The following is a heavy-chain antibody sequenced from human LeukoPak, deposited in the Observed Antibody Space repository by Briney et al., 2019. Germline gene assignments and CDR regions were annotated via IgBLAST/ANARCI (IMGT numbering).Heavy chain of an antibody. CDR2: INSDGSST. Sequence: GGSLRLSCAASGFTFSSYWMHWVRQAPGKGLVWVSRINSDGSSTSYADSVKGRFTISRDNAKNTLYLQMNSLRAEDTAVYYCARASAYYDFWSGYYSPVVDDAFDVWGQGTMVTVSS. CDR1: GFTFSSYW. CDR3: ARASAYYDFWSGYYSPVVDDAFDV. V-gene: IGHV3-74*01. J-gene: IGHJ3*01. D-gene: IGHD3-3*01.